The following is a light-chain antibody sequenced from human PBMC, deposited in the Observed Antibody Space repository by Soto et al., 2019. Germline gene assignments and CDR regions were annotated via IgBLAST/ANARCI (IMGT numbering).Light chain of an antibody. CDR1: STNIGSNY. J-gene: IGLJ2*01. V-gene: IGLV1-47*02. Sequence: QSVLTQPPSASGTPGQRVTISCSGSSTNIGSNYVYWYQQLPRTAPKLLIYSNYQRPSGVPGRFSGSKSGTTASLAIGELRSEDEADYYCAAWDAGLSVVFGGGTKLTVL. CDR2: SNY. CDR3: AAWDAGLSVV.